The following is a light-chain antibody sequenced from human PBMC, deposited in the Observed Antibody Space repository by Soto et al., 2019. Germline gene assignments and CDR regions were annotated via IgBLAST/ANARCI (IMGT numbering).Light chain of an antibody. V-gene: IGLV2-8*01. CDR1: SSDVGGYSY. CDR3: SSYGGSNNLV. J-gene: IGLJ2*01. Sequence: QSVLTQPPSASGSPGQSVTISCTGASSDVGGYSYVSWYQQHPGKAPKLTIYEVSKRPSGVPDRFSGSKSGNTASLTVSGLQAEDEADYYCSSYGGSNNLVFGGGTKLTVL. CDR2: EVS.